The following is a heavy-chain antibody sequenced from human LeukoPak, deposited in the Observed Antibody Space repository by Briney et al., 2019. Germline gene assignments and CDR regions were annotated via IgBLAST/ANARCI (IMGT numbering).Heavy chain of an antibody. D-gene: IGHD3-16*01. CDR2: IDPSDSYT. CDR1: GYSFTSYW. J-gene: IGHJ4*02. CDR3: ARSKYDYIWGSDKFFDF. V-gene: IGHV5-10-1*01. Sequence: GESLRISCKGSGYSFTSYWISWVRQMPGKGLEWMGRIDPSDSYTNYSPSFQGHVTISADKSISTAYLQWSSLKASDTAMYYCARSKYDYIWGSDKFFDFWGQGTLVTVSS.